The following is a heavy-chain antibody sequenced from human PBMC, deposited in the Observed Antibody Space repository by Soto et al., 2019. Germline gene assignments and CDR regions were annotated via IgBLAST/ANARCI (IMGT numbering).Heavy chain of an antibody. D-gene: IGHD3-9*01. CDR3: ARRDMLTGYVDFDY. CDR2: IYPGDSDT. Sequence: EVQLVQSGAEVKKPGESLKISCKGSGYSFTKYWVGWVRQMPGKGLEWMGIIYPGDSDTRYSPSFQGQVTISVDKSISTAYLQWSSLKASDSATYYCARRDMLTGYVDFDYWGQGTLVTVSS. CDR1: GYSFTKYW. J-gene: IGHJ4*02. V-gene: IGHV5-51*03.